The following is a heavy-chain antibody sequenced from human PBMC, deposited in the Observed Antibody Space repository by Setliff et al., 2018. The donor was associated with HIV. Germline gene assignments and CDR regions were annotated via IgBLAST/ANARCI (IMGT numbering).Heavy chain of an antibody. D-gene: IGHD6-13*01. J-gene: IGHJ6*02. CDR3: ARVGHSSSYHYYCMDV. CDR1: GGTFSSYG. Sequence: GASVKVSCKASGGTFSSYGISWVRQAPGQGLEWMGGIIPMFGTGFYAQKFRDRVTITTDENRSTAYMELNSLRPEDTGVFYCARVGHSSSYHYYCMDVWGQGTTVTVSS. CDR2: IIPMFGTG. V-gene: IGHV1-69*05.